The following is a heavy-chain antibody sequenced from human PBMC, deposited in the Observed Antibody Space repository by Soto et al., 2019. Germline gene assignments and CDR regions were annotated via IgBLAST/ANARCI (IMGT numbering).Heavy chain of an antibody. Sequence: QVQLVQSGAEVKKPGSSVKVSCKASGGTFSSYTISWVRQAPGQGLEWMGRIIPILGIANYAQKFQGRVTITADKSTSTAYMELSSLRSEDTAVYYCAREGGTVAGIGVPVPGYWGQGTLVTVSS. CDR2: IIPILGIA. CDR3: AREGGTVAGIGVPVPGY. CDR1: GGTFSSYT. V-gene: IGHV1-69*08. J-gene: IGHJ4*02. D-gene: IGHD6-19*01.